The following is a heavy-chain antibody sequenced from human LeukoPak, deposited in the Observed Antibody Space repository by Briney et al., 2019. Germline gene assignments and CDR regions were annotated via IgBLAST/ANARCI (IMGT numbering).Heavy chain of an antibody. CDR1: GFTFSSYS. D-gene: IGHD6-13*01. V-gene: IGHV3-48*02. CDR3: AREGQQLGAEYFQH. J-gene: IGHJ1*01. Sequence: PGGSLRLSCAASGFTFSSYSMNWVRQAPGKGLEGVSYISSSSSTIYYPDSVKGRFTISRHNAKNSLYLQMNSLRDEDTAVYYCAREGQQLGAEYFQHWGQGTLVTVSS. CDR2: ISSSSSTI.